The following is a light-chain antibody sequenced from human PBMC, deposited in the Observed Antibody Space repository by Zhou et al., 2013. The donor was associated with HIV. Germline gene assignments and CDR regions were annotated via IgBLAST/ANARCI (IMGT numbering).Light chain of an antibody. CDR1: QDISNY. V-gene: IGKV1-12*01. J-gene: IGKJ4*01. Sequence: DIQMTQSPSSLSASVGDRVTITCQASQDISNYLNWYQQKPGKAPKLLIYAASILQSGVPSRFSGSLSGTDFTLTISSLQPEDFATYYCQQAYSFPLTFGGGTKVEIK. CDR2: AAS. CDR3: QQAYSFPLT.